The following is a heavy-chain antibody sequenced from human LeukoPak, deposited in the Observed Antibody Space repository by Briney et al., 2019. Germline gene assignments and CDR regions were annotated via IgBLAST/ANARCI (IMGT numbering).Heavy chain of an antibody. CDR2: INHSGST. CDR1: GGSFSGYY. J-gene: IGHJ5*02. D-gene: IGHD2-8*01. Sequence: PSETLSLTCAVYGGSFSGYYWSWIRQPPGKGLEWIGEINHSGSTNYNPSLKSRVTISVDTSKNQFSLKLSSVTAADTAVYYCARGAYCTNGVCYWFDPWGQGTLVTVSS. V-gene: IGHV4-34*01. CDR3: ARGAYCTNGVCYWFDP.